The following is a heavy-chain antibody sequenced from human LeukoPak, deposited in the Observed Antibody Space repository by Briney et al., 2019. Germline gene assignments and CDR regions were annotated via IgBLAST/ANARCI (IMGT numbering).Heavy chain of an antibody. CDR1: GGSISSYY. CDR3: ARDRVLGAVALDYYGMDV. J-gene: IGHJ6*02. CDR2: IYYSGST. V-gene: IGHV4-59*01. Sequence: SETLSLTCTVSGGSISSYYWSWIRQPPGKGLEWIGYIYYSGSTNYNPSLKSRVTISVDTSKNQFSLKLSSVTAADTAVYYCARDRVLGAVALDYYGMDVWGQGTTVTVSS. D-gene: IGHD6-19*01.